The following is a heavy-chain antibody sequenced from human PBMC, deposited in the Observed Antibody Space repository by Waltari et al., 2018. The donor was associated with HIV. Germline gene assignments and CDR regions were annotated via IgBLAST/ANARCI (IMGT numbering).Heavy chain of an antibody. V-gene: IGHV3-7*01. CDR2: INQDGSLR. D-gene: IGHD2-2*01. J-gene: IGHJ5*02. Sequence: EVQLVESGGGVVQPGGSLTLSCAASGFTFDDHRMRWFRQAPGKGLEWVANINQDGSLRYHRASVKGRFTISRDNAKNSLFLQMSSLRVEDTAVYFCARDIHDCSTKTCYSWFDPWGQGTLVTVSS. CDR1: GFTFDDHR. CDR3: ARDIHDCSTKTCYSWFDP.